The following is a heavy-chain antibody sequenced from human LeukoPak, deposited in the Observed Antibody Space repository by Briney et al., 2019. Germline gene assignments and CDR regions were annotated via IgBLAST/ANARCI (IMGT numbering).Heavy chain of an antibody. J-gene: IGHJ4*02. Sequence: GGSLRLSCAASGFTFSSYELNWVRQAPGKGLEWVSVIYSGGTTYYADSVKGRFTISRDNSKNTLYLQMNSLRAEDTAVYYCARKSHGLWTIDYWGQGTLVTVSS. V-gene: IGHV3-53*01. CDR1: GFTFSSYE. CDR2: IYSGGTT. D-gene: IGHD5-18*01. CDR3: ARKSHGLWTIDY.